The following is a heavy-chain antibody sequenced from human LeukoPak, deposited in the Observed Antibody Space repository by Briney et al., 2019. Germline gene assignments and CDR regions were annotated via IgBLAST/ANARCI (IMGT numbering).Heavy chain of an antibody. CDR3: ARADNYGSILDY. CDR1: GFTFSNYW. Sequence: GGSLRLSCAASGFTFSNYWMSWVRQSPGRGLEWVANIDQDGSTEYYVDSVGGRFTVSRDNAKNSVYLQIDSLRAEDTAVYHCARADNYGSILDYWGRGTLVTVSS. V-gene: IGHV3-7*04. CDR2: IDQDGSTE. J-gene: IGHJ4*02. D-gene: IGHD3-10*01.